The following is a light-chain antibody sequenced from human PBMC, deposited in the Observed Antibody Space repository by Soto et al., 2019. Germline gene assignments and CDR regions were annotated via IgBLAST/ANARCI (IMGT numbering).Light chain of an antibody. CDR1: SSNIGSNY. CDR3: AAWDDSLNGFVV. V-gene: IGLV1-44*01. J-gene: IGLJ2*01. Sequence: QSVLTQPPSASGTPGQRVTISCSGSSSNIGSNYVYWYQQLPGTAPKLLIYSNNQRPSGVPDRFSGSKSGTSASLAISGLQSEDEADYHCAAWDDSLNGFVVFGGGTKLTVL. CDR2: SNN.